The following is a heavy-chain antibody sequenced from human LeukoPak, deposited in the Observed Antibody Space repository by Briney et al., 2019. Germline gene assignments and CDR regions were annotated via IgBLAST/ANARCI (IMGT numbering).Heavy chain of an antibody. CDR2: ISSSSSTI. CDR3: ASSIVAAGTSPFDY. J-gene: IGHJ4*02. D-gene: IGHD6-13*01. CDR1: GFTFSSYS. Sequence: GGSLRLSCAASGFTFSSYSMNWVRQAPGKGLEWVSYISSSSSTIYYADSVKGRFTISRDNAKNSLYLQMNSLRAEDTAVYYCASSIVAAGTSPFDYWGQGTLVTVSS. V-gene: IGHV3-48*04.